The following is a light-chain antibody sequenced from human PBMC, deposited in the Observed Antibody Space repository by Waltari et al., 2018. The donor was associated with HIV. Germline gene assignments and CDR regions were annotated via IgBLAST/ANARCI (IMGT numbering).Light chain of an antibody. CDR3: AAWDDTFRWV. CDR2: RNN. Sequence: QPVLTQPPSASGTPGQRVTISCSGSSSNIGINSVYWYQQVPGRTPKLLIYRNNHRPSGVPDRFSGSKSGTSASLAISGLQSEDEADYYCAAWDDTFRWVFGGGTKLTVL. V-gene: IGLV1-44*01. J-gene: IGLJ3*02. CDR1: SSNIGINS.